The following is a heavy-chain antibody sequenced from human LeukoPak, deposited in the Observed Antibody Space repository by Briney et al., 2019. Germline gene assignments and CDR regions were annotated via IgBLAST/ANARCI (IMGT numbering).Heavy chain of an antibody. CDR1: GYTFTSYY. V-gene: IGHV1-2*02. CDR2: INPNSGGT. CDR3: ARDPGSGYSFLYYFDY. D-gene: IGHD5-18*01. Sequence: GASVKVSCKASGYTFTSYYMHWVRQAPGQGLEWMGWINPNSGGTNYAQKFQGRVTMTRDTSISTANMELSRLRFDDTAVYYCARDPGSGYSFLYYFDYWGQGTLVTVSS. J-gene: IGHJ4*02.